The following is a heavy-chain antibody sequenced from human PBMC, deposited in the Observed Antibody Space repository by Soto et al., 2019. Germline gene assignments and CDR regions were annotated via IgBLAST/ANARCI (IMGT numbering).Heavy chain of an antibody. J-gene: IGHJ5*02. CDR2: IYSSGTT. V-gene: IGHV4-61*08. CDR1: GATVSRGDYF. Sequence: SETLSLTCTVSGATVSRGDYFWTWIRQPPGKGLEWIGYIYSSGTTNYNPALKSRVTISLDTSKNQFSLKLSSVTAADTAVYYCARDRTHSYGPNNWFDPWGQGTPVTVSS. D-gene: IGHD5-18*01. CDR3: ARDRTHSYGPNNWFDP.